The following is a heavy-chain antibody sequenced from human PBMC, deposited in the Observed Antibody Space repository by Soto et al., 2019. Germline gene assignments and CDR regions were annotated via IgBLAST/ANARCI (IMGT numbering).Heavy chain of an antibody. Sequence: PGGSLRLSCAASGFTFSSYAMHWVRQAPGKGLEWVVVISYDGSNKYYADSVKGRFTISRDNSKNTLYLQMNSLRAEDTAVYYCARDYYRFNSGYGFSMDVWGQGTTVTVSS. V-gene: IGHV3-30-3*01. CDR1: GFTFSSYA. CDR3: ARDYYRFNSGYGFSMDV. J-gene: IGHJ6*02. CDR2: ISYDGSNK. D-gene: IGHD5-12*01.